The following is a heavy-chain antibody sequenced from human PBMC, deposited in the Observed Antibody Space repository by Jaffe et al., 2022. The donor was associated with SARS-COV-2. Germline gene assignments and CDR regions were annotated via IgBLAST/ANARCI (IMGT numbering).Heavy chain of an antibody. CDR3: VKGDAYSSSWPSCFDY. CDR1: GFTFSSYA. CDR2: ISSNGGST. J-gene: IGHJ4*02. D-gene: IGHD6-13*01. Sequence: EVQLVESGGGLVQPGGSLRLSCSASGFTFSSYAMHWVRQAPGKGLEYVSAISSNGGSTYYADSVKGRFTISRDNSKNTLYLQMSSLRAEDTAVYYCVKGDAYSSSWPSCFDYWGQGTLVTVSS. V-gene: IGHV3-64D*09.